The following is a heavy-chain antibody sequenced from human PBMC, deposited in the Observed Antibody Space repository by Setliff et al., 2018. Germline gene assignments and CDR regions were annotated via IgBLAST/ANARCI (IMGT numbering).Heavy chain of an antibody. CDR3: ARGQPHPYCSSTSCYYDY. D-gene: IGHD2-2*01. Sequence: ASVKVSCKASGYTFTSYDINWVRQATGQGLEWMGWMNPNSGNTGYAQKFQGRVTITTDESTSTAYMELSSLRSEDTAVYYCARGQPHPYCSSTSCYYDYWGQGTLVTVSS. CDR1: GYTFTSYD. V-gene: IGHV1-8*01. CDR2: MNPNSGNT. J-gene: IGHJ4*02.